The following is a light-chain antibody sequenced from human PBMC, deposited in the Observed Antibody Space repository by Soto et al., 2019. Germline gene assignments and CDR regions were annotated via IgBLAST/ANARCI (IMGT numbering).Light chain of an antibody. CDR1: QNLGTSY. V-gene: IGKV3D-20*02. CDR3: QQRSNWPPGST. J-gene: IGKJ5*01. CDR2: SAS. Sequence: EIVLTQSPGTLSLSPGERGPLSCSASQNLGTSYLAWFQRKSGQAPRLLICSASRRATGIPDRFTGSGSGTDFTLTINRVEPEDFAVYYCQQRSNWPPGSTFGQGTRLEI.